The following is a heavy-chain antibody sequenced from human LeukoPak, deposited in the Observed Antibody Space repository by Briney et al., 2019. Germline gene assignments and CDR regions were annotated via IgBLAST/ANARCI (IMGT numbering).Heavy chain of an antibody. CDR3: AREQEDCTGTTCYRAFDV. D-gene: IGHD2-2*01. Sequence: GRSLRLSCAAPGFTFSSYGMHWVRQAPGKGLESVAVIWYDGSNKYYADSVKGRFTISRDNSKNTLYLQMNSLRSEDTAVYYCAREQEDCTGTTCYRAFDVWGQGTMVTVS. J-gene: IGHJ3*01. V-gene: IGHV3-33*01. CDR2: IWYDGSNK. CDR1: GFTFSSYG.